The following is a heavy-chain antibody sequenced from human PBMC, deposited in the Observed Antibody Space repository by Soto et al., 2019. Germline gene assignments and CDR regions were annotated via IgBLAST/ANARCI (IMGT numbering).Heavy chain of an antibody. D-gene: IGHD2-2*01. CDR1: GESFSDYS. Sequence: QVQLQQWGAGLVKPSETLSLTCAAYGESFSDYSWSWIRQPPGKGLEWIGEINHSGSTNYNPSLKSRVLISLDTSKRQFSLNLTSVTAADTAVYYCARVRYQLLFKPWGQGTLVTVSS. CDR2: INHSGST. J-gene: IGHJ4*02. CDR3: ARVRYQLLFKP. V-gene: IGHV4-34*01.